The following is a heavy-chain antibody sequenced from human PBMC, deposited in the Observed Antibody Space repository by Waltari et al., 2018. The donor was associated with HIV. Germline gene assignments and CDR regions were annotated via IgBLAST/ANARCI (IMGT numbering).Heavy chain of an antibody. CDR1: GYTFTAYY. D-gene: IGHD3-9*01. CDR2: MNPNSGGT. CDR3: SRGGTILTGYYPSGVS. J-gene: IGHJ5*02. Sequence: QVQLVQSGAEVKKPGASVKVSCKASGYTFTAYYIHWVRQAPGQGLEWMGWMNPNSGGTNYPQKCKGRVTMTRDTSIKTAYLQLSGLTSDDTALYWCSRGGTILTGYYPSGVSWGQGTPVTVSS. V-gene: IGHV1-2*02.